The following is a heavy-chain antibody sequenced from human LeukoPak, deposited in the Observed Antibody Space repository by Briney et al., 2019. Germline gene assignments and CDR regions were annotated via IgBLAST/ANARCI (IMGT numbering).Heavy chain of an antibody. V-gene: IGHV1-69*13. Sequence: GASVKVSCKASGGTFSSYAISWVRQAPGQGLEWMGGIIPIFGTANYAQKFQGRVTITADESTSTAYMELSSLRSEDTAVYYCARDDTSGYSRGWYQDYYYYGMDVWGQGTTVTVSS. CDR1: GGTFSSYA. CDR3: ARDDTSGYSRGWYQDYYYYGMDV. J-gene: IGHJ6*02. CDR2: IIPIFGTA. D-gene: IGHD6-19*01.